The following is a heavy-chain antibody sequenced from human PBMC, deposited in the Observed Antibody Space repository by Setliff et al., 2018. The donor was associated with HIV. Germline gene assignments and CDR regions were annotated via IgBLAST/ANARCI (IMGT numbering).Heavy chain of an antibody. CDR1: GYTFTSYD. Sequence: ASVKVSCKASGYTFTSYDINWVRQATGQGLEWMGWMNPNSGNTGYAQKFQGRVTMTGNTSISTAYMEPSSLRSEDTTVYYCARILVGVDDAFDIWGQGTMVTVS. J-gene: IGHJ3*02. CDR3: ARILVGVDDAFDI. CDR2: MNPNSGNT. D-gene: IGHD1-26*01. V-gene: IGHV1-8*02.